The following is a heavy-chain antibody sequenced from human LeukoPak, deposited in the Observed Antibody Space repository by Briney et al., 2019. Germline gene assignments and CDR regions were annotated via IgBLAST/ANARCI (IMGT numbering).Heavy chain of an antibody. J-gene: IGHJ3*02. Sequence: SETLSLTCAVSGGSVSSAGYSWSWIRQPPGRGLECIGYFFHTGNTYYNPSLESRVTISPDRSRNQFSLKLSSVTAADTAVYYCAKFTVTTSGYTFDIWGQGTMVTVSS. V-gene: IGHV4-30-2*01. CDR1: GGSVSSAGYS. CDR2: FFHTGNT. D-gene: IGHD4-17*01. CDR3: AKFTVTTSGYTFDI.